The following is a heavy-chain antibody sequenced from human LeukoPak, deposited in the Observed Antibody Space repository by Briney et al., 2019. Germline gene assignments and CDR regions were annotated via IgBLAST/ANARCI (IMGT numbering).Heavy chain of an antibody. CDR3: ARGPSRGYSGYDPFDY. J-gene: IGHJ4*02. CDR2: INPNSGGT. V-gene: IGHV1-2*04. CDR1: GYTFTGYY. Sequence: GASVKVSCKASGYTFTGYYMHWVRQAPGQGLEWMGWINPNSGGTNYAQKFQGWVTMTRDTSISTAYMELSRLRSDDTAVYYCARGPSRGYSGYDPFDYWGQGTLVTVSS. D-gene: IGHD5-12*01.